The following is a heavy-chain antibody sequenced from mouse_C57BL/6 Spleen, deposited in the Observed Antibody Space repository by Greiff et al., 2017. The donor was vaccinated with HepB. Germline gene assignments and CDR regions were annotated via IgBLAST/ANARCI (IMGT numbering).Heavy chain of an antibody. CDR1: GYSFTGYF. Sequence: EVKLMESGPELVKPGDSVKISCKASGYSFTGYFMNWVMQSHGKRLEWIGRINPYNGDTFYNQKFKGKATLTVDKSSSTAHMELRSLTSEDSAVYYYARSGSSPYAMDYWGQGTSVTVSS. CDR3: ARSGSSPYAMDY. V-gene: IGHV1-20*01. J-gene: IGHJ4*01. D-gene: IGHD1-1*01. CDR2: INPYNGDT.